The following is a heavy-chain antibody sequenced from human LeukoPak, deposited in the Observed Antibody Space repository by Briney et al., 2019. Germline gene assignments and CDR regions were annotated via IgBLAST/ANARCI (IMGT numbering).Heavy chain of an antibody. CDR3: ARGGPLAAFDI. V-gene: IGHV1-69*05. D-gene: IGHD3-10*01. CDR2: IIPIFVTA. Sequence: SVKVSCKASGGTFNGYAISGVPQAPGQGLEGMGRIIPIFVTANYAQKFQGRVTITTDESTSTAYMELSSLRSEDTAVYYCARGGPLAAFDIWGQGTMVTVSS. CDR1: GGTFNGYA. J-gene: IGHJ3*02.